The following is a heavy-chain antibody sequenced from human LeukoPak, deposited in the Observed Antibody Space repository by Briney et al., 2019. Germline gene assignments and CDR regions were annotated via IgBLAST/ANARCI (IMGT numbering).Heavy chain of an antibody. Sequence: GGSLRLSCAASGFTFSSYEMNWVRQAPGKGLEWVSYISSSGSTIYYADSVKGRFTISRDNAKNSLYLQMNSLRAEDTAVYYCAKDPRGGGSYYYYYYYMDVWGKGTTVTISS. CDR3: AKDPRGGGSYYYYYYYMDV. V-gene: IGHV3-48*03. CDR1: GFTFSSYE. D-gene: IGHD1-26*01. CDR2: ISSSGSTI. J-gene: IGHJ6*03.